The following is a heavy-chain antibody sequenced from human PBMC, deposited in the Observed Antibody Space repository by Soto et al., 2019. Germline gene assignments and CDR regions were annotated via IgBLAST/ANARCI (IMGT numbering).Heavy chain of an antibody. CDR1: GYTFTSYA. CDR2: INAGNGNT. V-gene: IGHV1-3*01. J-gene: IGHJ4*02. CDR3: AKSATVPAAIAY. Sequence: ASVKVSCKASGYTFTSYAMHWVRQAPGQRLEWMGWINAGNGNTKYSQKFQGRVTITRDTSASTAYMELSSLRSEDTAVYYCAKSATVPAAIAYWGKGTLVTVPS. D-gene: IGHD2-2*02.